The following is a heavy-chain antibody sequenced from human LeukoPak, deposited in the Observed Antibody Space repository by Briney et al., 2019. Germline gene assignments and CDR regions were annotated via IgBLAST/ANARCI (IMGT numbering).Heavy chain of an antibody. CDR2: INPNSGGT. CDR3: ARIHCGGDCYSY. D-gene: IGHD2-21*02. J-gene: IGHJ4*02. V-gene: IGHV1-2*02. Sequence: ASVKVSCKASGYTFTSYGISWVRQAPGQGLEWMGWINPNSGGTNYAQKFQGRVTMTRDTSISTAYMELSRLRSDDTAVYYCARIHCGGDCYSYWGQGTLVTVSS. CDR1: GYTFTSYG.